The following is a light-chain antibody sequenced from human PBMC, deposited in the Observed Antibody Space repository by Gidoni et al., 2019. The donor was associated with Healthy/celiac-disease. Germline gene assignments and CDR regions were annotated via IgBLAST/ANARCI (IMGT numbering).Light chain of an antibody. J-gene: IGKJ1*01. CDR2: AAS. CDR1: QSISSY. Sequence: DIQMTQSPSSLSASVGDRVTITCRASQSISSYLNWYQQNPGKAPKLLIYAASSLQSGVPSRFSGSGSGTDFTLTISSLQPEDFATYYCQQSYSTRPWTFGQGTKVEIK. V-gene: IGKV1-39*01. CDR3: QQSYSTRPWT.